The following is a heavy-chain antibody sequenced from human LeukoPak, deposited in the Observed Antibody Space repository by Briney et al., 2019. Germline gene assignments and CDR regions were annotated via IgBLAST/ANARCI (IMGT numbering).Heavy chain of an antibody. CDR2: ISSSGTII. CDR3: ARDQLPYYYYYGMDV. V-gene: IGHV3-48*03. J-gene: IGHJ6*04. D-gene: IGHD1-1*01. CDR1: GFTFSDYE. Sequence: GGSLRLSCAASGFTFSDYEMNWVRQAPGKGLEWASYISSSGTIIYYADSVKGRFTISRGNAQNSLFLQMNSLRAEDTAVYYCARDQLPYYYYYGMDVWGKGTTVTVSS.